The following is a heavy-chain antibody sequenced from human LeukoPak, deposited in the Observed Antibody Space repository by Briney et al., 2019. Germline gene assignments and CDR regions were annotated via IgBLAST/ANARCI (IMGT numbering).Heavy chain of an antibody. Sequence: GGSLRLSCAASGFTFSSYWMHWVRQAPGKGLVWVSRIKSDGTTNYADSVRGRFTVSRDNAKNTLSLQMNSLRAEDTGVYYCARAPSEIGGYYPEYFRHWGQGTLVTVSS. D-gene: IGHD3-22*01. CDR2: IKSDGTT. CDR3: ARAPSEIGGYYPEYFRH. J-gene: IGHJ1*01. CDR1: GFTFSSYW. V-gene: IGHV3-74*01.